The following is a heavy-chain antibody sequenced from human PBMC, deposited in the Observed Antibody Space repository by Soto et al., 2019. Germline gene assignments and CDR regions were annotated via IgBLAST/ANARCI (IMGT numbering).Heavy chain of an antibody. CDR1: GFTFSSYG. J-gene: IGHJ3*02. V-gene: IGHV3-30*18. Sequence: GGSLRLSCAASGFTFSSYGMHWVRQAPGKGLEWVAVISYDGSNKYYADSVKGRFTISRDNSKNTLYLQMNSLRAEDTAVYYCAKPLHSSSVHDAFDIWGQETMVTVSS. CDR3: AKPLHSSSVHDAFDI. CDR2: ISYDGSNK. D-gene: IGHD6-6*01.